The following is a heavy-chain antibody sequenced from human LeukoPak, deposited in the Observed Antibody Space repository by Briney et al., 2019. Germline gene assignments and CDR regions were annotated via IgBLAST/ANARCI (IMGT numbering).Heavy chain of an antibody. J-gene: IGHJ6*03. CDR3: ARVSAGYYMDV. V-gene: IGHV3-74*01. CDR1: EFAFSTYW. Sequence: GGSLRLSCAASEFAFSTYWMHWVRQAPEKGLVWVSLINSDGSSTSYADSVKGRFTISRDNAKNTLYLQMNSLRAEDMAVYYCARVSAGYYMDVWGKGTTVTVSS. CDR2: INSDGSST.